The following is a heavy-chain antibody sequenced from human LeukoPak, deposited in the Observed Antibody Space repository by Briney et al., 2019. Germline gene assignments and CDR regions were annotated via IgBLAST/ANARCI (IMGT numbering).Heavy chain of an antibody. CDR1: GGSISSGGYS. D-gene: IGHD3-10*01. J-gene: IGHJ4*02. CDR2: IYYSGST. Sequence: PSETLSPTCAVSGGSISSGGYSWSWIRQPPGKGLEWIGYIYYSGSTYYNPSLKSRVTISVDTSKNQFSLKLSSVTAADTAVYYCARSYGSGNFDYWGQGTLVTVSS. CDR3: ARSYGSGNFDY. V-gene: IGHV4-30-2*02.